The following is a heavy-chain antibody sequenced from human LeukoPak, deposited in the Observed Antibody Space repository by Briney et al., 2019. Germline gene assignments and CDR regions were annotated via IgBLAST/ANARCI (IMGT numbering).Heavy chain of an antibody. J-gene: IGHJ4*02. CDR2: IGGSNGIT. V-gene: IGHV3-23*01. CDR1: RFTFNSYA. Sequence: GGSLRLSCAASRFTFNSYAMSWVRQAPGKGLEWVSVIGGSNGITFYVGSVKGRFTISRDSSKNTLYLQMNSLRAEDTAVYYCVKGGGNVRRYFEYWGQGTLVTVSS. CDR3: VKGGGNVRRYFEY. D-gene: IGHD4-23*01.